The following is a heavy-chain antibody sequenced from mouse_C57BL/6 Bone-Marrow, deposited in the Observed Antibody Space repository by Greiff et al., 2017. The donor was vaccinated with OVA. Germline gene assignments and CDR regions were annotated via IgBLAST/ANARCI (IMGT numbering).Heavy chain of an antibody. CDR3: ARGPVVEDAY. CDR1: GYTFTSYW. CDR2: IYPSDSET. V-gene: IGHV1-61*01. Sequence: QVQLQQPGAELVRPGSSVKLSCKASGYTFTSYWMDWVKQRPGQGLEWIGNIYPSDSETHYNQKFKDKATLTVDKSSSTAYMQLSSLTSEGSAVYYCARGPVVEDAYWGQGTLVTVSA. D-gene: IGHD1-1*01. J-gene: IGHJ3*01.